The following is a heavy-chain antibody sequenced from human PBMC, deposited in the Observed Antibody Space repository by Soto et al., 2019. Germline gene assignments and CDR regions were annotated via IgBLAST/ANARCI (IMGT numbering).Heavy chain of an antibody. CDR1: GYTFTSSG. V-gene: IGHV1-18*01. CDR2: ISAYNGNT. J-gene: IGHJ6*02. CDR3: ARVPEVGAVSLRVNYYYCYGMDV. Sequence: QVQLVRSGAAVKKPGASVKVSCKASGYTFTSSGISWVRQAPGQGLERMGWISAYNGNTNYAEKLQDRVTMTTDTSTSTAYMELRSLRSDDTAVYYCARVPEVGAVSLRVNYYYCYGMDVWGQGTTVTVSS. D-gene: IGHD1-26*01.